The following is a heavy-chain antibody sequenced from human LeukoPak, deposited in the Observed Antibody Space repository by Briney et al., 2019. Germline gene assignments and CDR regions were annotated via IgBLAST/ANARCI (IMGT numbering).Heavy chain of an antibody. V-gene: IGHV4-39*01. CDR1: GDSISSSSFY. Sequence: SETLSLTCTVPGDSISSSSFYWGWIRQAPGKGLGWIGSIYYSGSTYYNPSLKSRDTISVDTSKNQFSLKLSSVTAADTAVYYCARLSTMVREFDYWGQGTLVTVSS. J-gene: IGHJ4*02. CDR2: IYYSGST. D-gene: IGHD3-10*01. CDR3: ARLSTMVREFDY.